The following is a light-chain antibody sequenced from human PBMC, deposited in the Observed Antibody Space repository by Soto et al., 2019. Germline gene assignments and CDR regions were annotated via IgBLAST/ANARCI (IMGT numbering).Light chain of an antibody. CDR1: SSNIGNNY. CDR3: GTWDNSLSIWV. Sequence: QSVLTQPPSVSAAPGQKVSISCSGTSSNIGNNYVSWYQQLPGTAPKLLIYENNERPSGTPERFSGSQSGTSATLGITGLQTGDEADYYCGTWDNSLSIWVFGGGTKLTVL. J-gene: IGLJ3*02. CDR2: ENN. V-gene: IGLV1-51*02.